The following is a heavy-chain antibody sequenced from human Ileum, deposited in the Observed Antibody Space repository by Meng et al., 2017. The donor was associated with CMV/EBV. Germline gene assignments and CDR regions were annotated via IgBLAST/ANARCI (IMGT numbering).Heavy chain of an antibody. D-gene: IGHD4-17*01. Sequence: GGSLRLSCAASGFSFSRTAMHWVRQAPGKGLEWLTFIRFDGTSQHYADSVKGRFTISRDNSKNTLYLQMNSLRPEDTAVYYCAKGTPRGDYIFDPWGQGTLVTVSS. J-gene: IGHJ5*02. V-gene: IGHV3-30*02. CDR2: IRFDGTSQ. CDR3: AKGTPRGDYIFDP. CDR1: GFSFSRTA.